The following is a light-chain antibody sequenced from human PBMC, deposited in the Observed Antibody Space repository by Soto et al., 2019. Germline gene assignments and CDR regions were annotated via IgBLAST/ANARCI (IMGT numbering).Light chain of an antibody. V-gene: IGKV1-39*01. CDR3: EQTYSTSHT. J-gene: IGKJ2*01. Sequence: DIQMTQSPPSLSASVGDRVTITCRASQSIANYLNWYQQKPGKAPNLLISTASRLQSGVPSRFSGSGSGTDFTLTISSLQAEDLGAYYCEQTYSTSHTFGQGTKLEIK. CDR2: TAS. CDR1: QSIANY.